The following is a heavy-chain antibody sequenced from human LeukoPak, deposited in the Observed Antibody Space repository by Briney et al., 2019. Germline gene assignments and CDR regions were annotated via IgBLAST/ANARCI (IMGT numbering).Heavy chain of an antibody. V-gene: IGHV1-69*04. Sequence: GASVKVSCKASGGTFSSYAISWVRQAPGQGLEWMGRIIPILGIANYAQKFRGRVTITADKSTSTAYMELSSLRSEDTAVYYCAKLSVAGTEVFDYWGQGTLVTVSS. CDR2: IIPILGIA. CDR3: AKLSVAGTEVFDY. CDR1: GGTFSSYA. D-gene: IGHD6-19*01. J-gene: IGHJ4*02.